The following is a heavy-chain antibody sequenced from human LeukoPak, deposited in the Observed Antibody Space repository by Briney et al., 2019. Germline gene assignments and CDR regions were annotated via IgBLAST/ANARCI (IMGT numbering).Heavy chain of an antibody. V-gene: IGHV3-48*03. CDR1: GFTFSSYE. CDR3: ARAGPPAFDP. CDR2: ISYSGSTT. Sequence: PGGSLRLSCAASGFTFSSYEMNCVRQAPGKGLEWVSYISYSGSTTSYADSVKGRFTISRDNAKNSLYLQMNSLRAEDTAVYYCARAGPPAFDPWGQGTLVTVSS. J-gene: IGHJ5*02.